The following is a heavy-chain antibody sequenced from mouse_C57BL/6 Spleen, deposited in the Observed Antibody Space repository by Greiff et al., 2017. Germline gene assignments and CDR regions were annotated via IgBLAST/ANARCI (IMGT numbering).Heavy chain of an antibody. Sequence: EVQLQQSGPELVKPGDSVKISCKASGYSFTGYFMNWVMQSHGKSLEWIGRINPYNGDTFYNQKFKGKATLTVDKSSSTAHMELRSLTSEDSAVYYCARREGYYDDLDAMDYGGQGTSVTVSS. CDR1: GYSFTGYF. D-gene: IGHD2-13*01. J-gene: IGHJ4*01. V-gene: IGHV1-20*01. CDR3: ARREGYYDDLDAMDY. CDR2: INPYNGDT.